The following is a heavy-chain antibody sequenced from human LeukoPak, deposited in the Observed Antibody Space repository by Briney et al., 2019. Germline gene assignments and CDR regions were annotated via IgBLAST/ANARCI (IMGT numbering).Heavy chain of an antibody. D-gene: IGHD6-19*01. CDR1: GDSISSGDYY. CDR3: ARVKIAVAGQGWFDP. Sequence: SETLSLTCTVSGDSISSGDYYWSWIRQPPGKGLEWIGSLYYSGSTYYNPSLKSRVTISVDTSKNQFSLKLSSVTAADTAVYYCARVKIAVAGQGWFDPWGQGTLVTVPS. CDR2: LYYSGST. J-gene: IGHJ5*02. V-gene: IGHV4-39*07.